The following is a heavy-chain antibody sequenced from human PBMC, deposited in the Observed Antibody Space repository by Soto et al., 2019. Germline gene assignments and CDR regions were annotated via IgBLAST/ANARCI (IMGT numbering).Heavy chain of an antibody. V-gene: IGHV4-30-4*01. CDR3: ARGPSADKIDY. CDR2: TYNSGTP. CDR1: GDSISSGYF. D-gene: IGHD3-3*01. J-gene: IGHJ4*02. Sequence: QVQLQESGPGLVEPSQTLSLTCTVSGDSISSGYFWSWIRQSPGKGLEWIGHTYNSGTPYNKPSLRSRGTISIDTSMNHFSPRLTSVTAADTAVYYCARGPSADKIDYWGQGTLVTVSS.